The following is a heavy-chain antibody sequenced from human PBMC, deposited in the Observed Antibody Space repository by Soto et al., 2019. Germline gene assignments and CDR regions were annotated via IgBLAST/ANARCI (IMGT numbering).Heavy chain of an antibody. D-gene: IGHD6-25*01. V-gene: IGHV3-30-3*01. CDR2: ISHDGNNR. Sequence: QVQLVESGRGVVQPGRSLRLSCAASGFTFSSYAMHWVRQVPGKGLEWVGVISHDGNNRYYRDSVKGRFTISRDSSENTLFLEMNSLRAEDTAVYYCARIREAAATGGAFDIWGQGSVVTVSS. CDR1: GFTFSSYA. CDR3: ARIREAAATGGAFDI. J-gene: IGHJ3*02.